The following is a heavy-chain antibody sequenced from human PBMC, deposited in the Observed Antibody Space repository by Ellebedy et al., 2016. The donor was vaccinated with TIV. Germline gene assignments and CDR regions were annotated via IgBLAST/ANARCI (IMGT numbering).Heavy chain of an antibody. Sequence: MPSETLSLTCTVSGVSVTSANYYWTWIRQPPGKGLEWIGYINYDGRTNYNPSLKSRLTISLDTSKNQLSLKLTSVTAADTAIYFCARDRRELELRGLDPWGQGRLVTVSS. CDR3: ARDRRELELRGLDP. J-gene: IGHJ5*02. D-gene: IGHD1-7*01. CDR1: GVSVTSANYY. CDR2: INYDGRT. V-gene: IGHV4-61*01.